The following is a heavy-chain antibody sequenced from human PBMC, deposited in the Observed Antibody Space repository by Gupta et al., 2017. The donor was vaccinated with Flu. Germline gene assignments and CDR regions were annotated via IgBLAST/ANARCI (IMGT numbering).Heavy chain of an antibody. CDR3: ARDTSDYGDHRGVDY. J-gene: IGHJ4*02. V-gene: IGHV4-31*03. CDR1: GGSISSGGYS. Sequence: QVQLQESGPGLVKPSQTLSLTCTVPGGSISSGGYSWSWIRQHPGKGLEWIGYIYYSGSTYYNPSLKSRVTISVDTSKNQFSLKLSSVTAADTAVYYCARDTSDYGDHRGVDYWGQGTLVTVSS. CDR2: IYYSGST. D-gene: IGHD4-17*01.